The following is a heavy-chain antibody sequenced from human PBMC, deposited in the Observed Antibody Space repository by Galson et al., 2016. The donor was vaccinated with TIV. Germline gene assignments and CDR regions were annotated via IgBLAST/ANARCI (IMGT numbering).Heavy chain of an antibody. J-gene: IGHJ4*02. D-gene: IGHD6-19*01. CDR3: ATLSSGWPNYFDN. CDR2: IYPGASDT. V-gene: IGHV5-51*01. CDR1: GYRFSDYW. Sequence: QSGAEVKKPGESLKISCRGSGYRFSDYWIGWVRQTPEEGLEWMGVIYPGASDTKYSPSFQGQVTISADKSINTAYLHWNRLKASYTAIYFCATLSSGWPNYFDNWGQGTQVIVSS.